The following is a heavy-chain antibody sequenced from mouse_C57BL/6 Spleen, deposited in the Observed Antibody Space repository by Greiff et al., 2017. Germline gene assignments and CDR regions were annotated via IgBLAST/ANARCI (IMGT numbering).Heavy chain of an antibody. CDR3: ARELGRDY. CDR2: ISGGGGNT. Sequence: DVQLVESGGGLVKPGGSLKLSCAASGFTFSSYTMSWVRQTPEKRLEWVATISGGGGNTYYPDSVKGRFTISRDNAKNTLYLQMSSLRSEDTALYYCARELGRDYWGQGTTLTVSS. D-gene: IGHD4-1*01. V-gene: IGHV5-9*01. CDR1: GFTFSSYT. J-gene: IGHJ2*01.